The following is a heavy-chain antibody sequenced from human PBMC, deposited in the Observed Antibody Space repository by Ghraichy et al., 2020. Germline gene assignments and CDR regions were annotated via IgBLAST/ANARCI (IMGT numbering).Heavy chain of an antibody. J-gene: IGHJ4*02. V-gene: IGHV4-61*01. CDR2: IYYSGST. Sequence: GSLRLSCTVSGGSVSSGSYYWSWIRQPPGKGLEWIGYIYYSGSTNYNPSLKSRVTISVDTSKNQFSLKLSSVTAADTAVYYCARYWYSSGWYDFDYWGQGTLVTVSS. CDR1: GGSVSSGSYY. CDR3: ARYWYSSGWYDFDY. D-gene: IGHD6-19*01.